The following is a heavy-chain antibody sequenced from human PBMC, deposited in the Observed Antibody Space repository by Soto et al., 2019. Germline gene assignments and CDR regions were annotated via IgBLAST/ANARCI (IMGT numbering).Heavy chain of an antibody. CDR2: INDRGSI. D-gene: IGHD3-9*01. CDR3: ARESHDILTGPPWVWYFDL. CDR1: GGSFSGYY. Sequence: QVQLQQWGAGPLRPLETLSLTCGVSGGSFSGYYWAWIRQSPGKGLEWIGEINDRGSINYNPSLTSRVTSSVDTSKNHYSLNLRSVTAAATAVYYCARESHDILTGPPWVWYFDLWGRGTLVTVSS. J-gene: IGHJ2*01. V-gene: IGHV4-34*01.